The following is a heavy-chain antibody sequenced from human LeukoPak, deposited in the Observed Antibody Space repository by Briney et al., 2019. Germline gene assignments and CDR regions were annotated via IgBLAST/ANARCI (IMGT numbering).Heavy chain of an antibody. Sequence: PSETLSLTCTVSGGSISSYYWSWIRQPPGKGLEWIGYIYYSGSTNYNPSLKSRVTISVDTSKNQFSLKLSSVTAADTAVYYCARVGGGFGEGFAPWGQGPLVTVSS. CDR2: IYYSGST. J-gene: IGHJ5*02. V-gene: IGHV4-59*01. CDR1: GGSISSYY. D-gene: IGHD3-10*01. CDR3: ARVGGGFGEGFAP.